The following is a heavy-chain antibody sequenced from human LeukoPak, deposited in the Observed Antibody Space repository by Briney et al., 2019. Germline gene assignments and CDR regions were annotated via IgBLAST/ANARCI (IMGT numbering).Heavy chain of an antibody. V-gene: IGHV3-48*04. CDR1: GFTFSSYA. J-gene: IGHJ6*02. D-gene: IGHD2-2*02. Sequence: GGSLRLSCAASGFTFSSYAMSWVRQAPGKGLEWVSYISSSGSTIYYADSVKGRFTISRDNAKNSLYLQMNSLRAEDTAVYYCAKLMEGAIYYYYGMDVWGQGTTVTVSS. CDR2: ISSSGSTI. CDR3: AKLMEGAIYYYYGMDV.